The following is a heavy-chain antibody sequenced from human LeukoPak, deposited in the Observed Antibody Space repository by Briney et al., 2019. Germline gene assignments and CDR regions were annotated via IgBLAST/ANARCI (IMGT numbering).Heavy chain of an antibody. D-gene: IGHD2-2*02. CDR2: INHSGNT. CDR1: AGSFSGYS. J-gene: IGHJ6*02. Sequence: PETLSPTSALYAGSFSGYSWSCIRHPPGNVREWNGEINHSGNTTSHPSPKTRVTIPVNTSKNQFSMKLSSVTAADTGVYYCEGGLRPGDCSSTSCYTYYYYGMDVWGQGTTVTVSS. V-gene: IGHV4-34*01. CDR3: EGGLRPGDCSSTSCYTYYYYGMDV.